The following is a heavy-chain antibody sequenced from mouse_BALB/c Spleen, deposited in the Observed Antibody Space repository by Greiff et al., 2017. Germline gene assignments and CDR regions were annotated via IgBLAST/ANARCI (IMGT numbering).Heavy chain of an antibody. CDR3: VRQDYGNYRFAY. D-gene: IGHD2-1*01. CDR1: GFTFNTYA. Sequence: DVMLVESGGGLVQPKGSLKLSCAASGFTFNTYAMNWVRQAPGKGLEWVARIRSKSNNYATYYADSVKDRFTISRDDSQSMLYLQMNNLKTEDTAMYYCVRQDYGNYRFAYWGQGTLVTVSA. CDR2: IRSKSNNYAT. J-gene: IGHJ3*01. V-gene: IGHV10-1*02.